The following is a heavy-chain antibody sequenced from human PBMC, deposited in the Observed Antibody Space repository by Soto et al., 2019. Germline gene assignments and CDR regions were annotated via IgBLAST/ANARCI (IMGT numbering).Heavy chain of an antibody. Sequence: GGSLRLSCAASGFTFSSYGMHWVRQAPGKGLEWVAVIWYDGSNKYYADSVKGRFTISRDNSKNTLYLQMNSLRAEDTAVYYCARDRSLRFLEWLSNYAFDIWGQGTMVTVSS. CDR2: IWYDGSNK. CDR1: GFTFSSYG. D-gene: IGHD3-3*01. J-gene: IGHJ3*02. CDR3: ARDRSLRFLEWLSNYAFDI. V-gene: IGHV3-33*01.